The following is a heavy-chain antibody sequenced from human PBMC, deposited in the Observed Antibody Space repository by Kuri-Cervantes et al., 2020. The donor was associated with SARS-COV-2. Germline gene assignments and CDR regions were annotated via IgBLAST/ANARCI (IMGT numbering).Heavy chain of an antibody. V-gene: IGHV3-9*01. CDR2: ISWNSGRI. J-gene: IGHJ6*02. CDR1: GFTFDDYA. CDR3: ARDSSRITIFGVVTRYGMDV. Sequence: GGSLRLSCAASGFTFDDYAMHWVRQAPGKGLEWVSGISWNSGRIDYADSMKGRFTLSRDNAKNSLYLQMNSLRAEDTAVYYCARDSSRITIFGVVTRYGMDVWGQGTTVTVSS. D-gene: IGHD3-3*01.